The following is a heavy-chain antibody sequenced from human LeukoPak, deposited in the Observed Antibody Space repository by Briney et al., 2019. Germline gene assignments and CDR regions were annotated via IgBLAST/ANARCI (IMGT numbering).Heavy chain of an antibody. CDR1: GGSISSYY. J-gene: IGHJ4*02. V-gene: IGHV4-4*07. Sequence: SETLSLTCTVSGGSISSYYWSWVRQPAGKGLEWIGRIYTSGSTNYNPSLKSRVTMSVDTYKNQFSLKLSSVTAADTAVYSCVRAVADSAPDYFDYWGQGTLVTVSS. CDR2: IYTSGST. D-gene: IGHD6-19*01. CDR3: VRAVADSAPDYFDY.